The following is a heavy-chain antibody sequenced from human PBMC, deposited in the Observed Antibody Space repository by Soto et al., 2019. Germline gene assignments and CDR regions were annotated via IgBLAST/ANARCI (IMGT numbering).Heavy chain of an antibody. Sequence: QVQLVQSGAEVKKPGASVKVSCKASGYTFTGYAIHWVRQAPGQRLEWMGWINAGNGNTKYSQKFQGRVTITRDTSARTAYMELSSLRSEDTAVYYCARGDYYDIQDYWGQGTLVTVSS. V-gene: IGHV1-3*01. CDR3: ARGDYYDIQDY. J-gene: IGHJ4*02. CDR1: GYTFTGYA. D-gene: IGHD3-22*01. CDR2: INAGNGNT.